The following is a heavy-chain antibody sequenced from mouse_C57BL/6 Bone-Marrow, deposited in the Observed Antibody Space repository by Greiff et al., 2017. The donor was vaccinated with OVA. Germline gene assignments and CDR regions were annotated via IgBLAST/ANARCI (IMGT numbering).Heavy chain of an antibody. D-gene: IGHD4-1*01. CDR3: ARRAGTGVDY. CDR2: ISSGGSYT. V-gene: IGHV5-6*01. J-gene: IGHJ2*01. CDR1: GFTFSSYG. Sequence: EVQGVESGGDLVKPGGSLKLSCAASGFTFSSYGMSWVRQTPDKRLEWVATISSGGSYTYYPDSVKGRFTISRDNAKNTLYLQMSSLKSEDTAMYDCARRAGTGVDYWGQGTTLTVSS.